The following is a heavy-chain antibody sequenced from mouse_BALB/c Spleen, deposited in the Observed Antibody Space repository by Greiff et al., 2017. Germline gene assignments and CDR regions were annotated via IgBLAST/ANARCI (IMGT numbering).Heavy chain of an antibody. V-gene: IGHV1-9*01. Sequence: VQLQQSGAELMKPGASVKISCTATGYTFSSYWIEWVKQRPGHGLEWIGEILPGSGSTNYNEKFKGKATFTADTSSNTAYMQLSSLTSEDSAVYYCARGVYGYDDWDFDVWGAGTTVTVSS. D-gene: IGHD2-2*01. CDR3: ARGVYGYDDWDFDV. CDR2: ILPGSGST. J-gene: IGHJ1*01. CDR1: GYTFSSYW.